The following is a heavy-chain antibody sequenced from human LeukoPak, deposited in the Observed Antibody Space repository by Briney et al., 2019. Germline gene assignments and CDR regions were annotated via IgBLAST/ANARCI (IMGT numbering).Heavy chain of an antibody. J-gene: IGHJ4*02. V-gene: IGHV3-64D*06. CDR2: ISSNGGST. CDR3: VKGELLWFGELEVFDY. Sequence: GGSLRLSCSASGFTFSSYAMDWVRQAPGKGLEYVSAISSNGGSTYYADSVKGRFTISRDNSKNTLYLQMSSLRAEDTAVYYCVKGELLWFGELEVFDYWGQGTLVTVSS. D-gene: IGHD3-10*01. CDR1: GFTFSSYA.